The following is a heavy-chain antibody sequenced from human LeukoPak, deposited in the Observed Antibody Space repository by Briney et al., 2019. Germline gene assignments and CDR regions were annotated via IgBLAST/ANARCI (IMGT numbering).Heavy chain of an antibody. V-gene: IGHV3-9*01. D-gene: IGHD1-26*01. CDR1: GFTFDDHG. CDR2: ISWNSGSI. J-gene: IGHJ4*02. Sequence: GGSLRLSCAASGFTFDDHGMHWVRQAPGKGLEWVSGISWNSGSIGYADSVKGRFTISRDNAKNSLYLQMNSLRAEDTALYYCAKDLRATIDYWGQGTLVTVSS. CDR3: AKDLRATIDY.